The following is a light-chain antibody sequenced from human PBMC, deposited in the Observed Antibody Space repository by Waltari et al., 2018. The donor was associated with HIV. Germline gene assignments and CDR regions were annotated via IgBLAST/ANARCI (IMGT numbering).Light chain of an antibody. CDR2: DNN. CDR1: NSNIGNNY. J-gene: IGLJ2*01. CDR3: EAWDSGPRAVV. V-gene: IGLV1-51*01. Sequence: QSVLTQPPSVSAAPGQKVTISCPGTNSNIGNNYVSWYQQFPGAAPKLLLYDNNKRPSGIPDRFSGSKSGTSATLDITGLQTGDEADYYCEAWDSGPRAVVFGGGTKLTVL.